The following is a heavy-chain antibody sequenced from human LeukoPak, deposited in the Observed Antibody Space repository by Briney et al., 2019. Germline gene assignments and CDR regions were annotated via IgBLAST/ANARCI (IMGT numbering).Heavy chain of an antibody. J-gene: IGHJ4*02. CDR3: ATADSSGWWRGY. D-gene: IGHD6-19*01. CDR2: ISGSGGST. V-gene: IGHV3-23*01. Sequence: GGSLRLSCAASGFTFSSYAMSWVRQAPGKGLEWVSAISGSGGSTYYADSVKGRFTISRDNSKNTLYLQMNSLRAEDTAVYYCATADSSGWWRGYWGQGTLVTVSS. CDR1: GFTFSSYA.